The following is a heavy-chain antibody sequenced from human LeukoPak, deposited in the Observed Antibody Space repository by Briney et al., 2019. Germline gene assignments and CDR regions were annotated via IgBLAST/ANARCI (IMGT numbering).Heavy chain of an antibody. V-gene: IGHV4-59*01. CDR3: AHSKRGGGYYINAFAV. J-gene: IGHJ3*01. D-gene: IGHD1-26*01. CDR2: TYRGGND. Sequence: SEALSLTCTVSLASTSAYYWSSIRQPPAKGREGMGHTYRGGNDKYDPYLKSRVTISIDTSENQFSLRLTSVTAADTAIYFCAHSKRGGGYYINAFAVWGQGALVTISS. CDR1: LASTSAYY.